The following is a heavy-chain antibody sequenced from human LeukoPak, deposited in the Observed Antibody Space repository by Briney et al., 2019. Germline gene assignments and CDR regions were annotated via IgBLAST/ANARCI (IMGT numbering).Heavy chain of an antibody. CDR1: GFTFSSYA. D-gene: IGHD2-2*01. CDR3: AKDIVVVPAARGNDAFDI. V-gene: IGHV3-23*01. CDR2: ISGSGGST. Sequence: GGSLRLSRAASGFTFSSYAMSWVRQAPGKGLEWVSAISGSGGSTYYADSVKGRFTISRDNSKNTLYLQMNSLRAEDTAVYYCAKDIVVVPAARGNDAFDIWGQGTMVTVSS. J-gene: IGHJ3*02.